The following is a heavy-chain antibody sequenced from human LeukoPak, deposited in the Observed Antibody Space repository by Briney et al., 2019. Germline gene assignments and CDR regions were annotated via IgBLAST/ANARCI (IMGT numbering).Heavy chain of an antibody. D-gene: IGHD2-15*01. CDR1: GFTFSNAW. Sequence: GGSLRLSCAASGFTFSNAWMNWARQAPGKGLEWVASINNNGNVNYYVDSVKGRFTISRDNAKNSLYLQMSNLRAEDTAVYFCARGGGSDVWGQGATVTVSS. V-gene: IGHV3-7*03. J-gene: IGHJ6*02. CDR2: INNNGNVN. CDR3: ARGGGSDV.